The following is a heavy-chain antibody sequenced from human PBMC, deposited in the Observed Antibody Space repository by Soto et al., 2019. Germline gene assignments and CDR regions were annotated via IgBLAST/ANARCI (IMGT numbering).Heavy chain of an antibody. CDR2: ISSSGSTI. V-gene: IGHV3-11*01. Sequence: QVQLVESGGGLVKPGGSLRLSCEASGFTFSDYYMSWIRQAPGKGLEWVSYISSSGSTIYYADSVKGRFTISRDNAKNLLYLQMNRLRAEDTAVYYCARIGYCTNGVCSLFDYWGQGTLVTVSS. CDR1: GFTFSDYY. D-gene: IGHD2-8*01. CDR3: ARIGYCTNGVCSLFDY. J-gene: IGHJ4*02.